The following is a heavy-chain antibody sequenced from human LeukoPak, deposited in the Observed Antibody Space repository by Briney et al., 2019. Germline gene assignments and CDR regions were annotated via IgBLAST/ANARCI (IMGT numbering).Heavy chain of an antibody. D-gene: IGHD4-4*01. CDR1: GFTFSSYS. CDR3: ARAATVIPRNWFDP. CDR2: ISSSSSYI. J-gene: IGHJ5*02. V-gene: IGHV3-21*01. Sequence: PGGSLRLSCAASGFTFSSYSMNWVRQAPGKGLEWVSSISSSSSYIYYADSVKGRFTISRDNAKNTLFLQMNSLRAEDTAVYYCARAATVIPRNWFDPWGQGTLVTVSS.